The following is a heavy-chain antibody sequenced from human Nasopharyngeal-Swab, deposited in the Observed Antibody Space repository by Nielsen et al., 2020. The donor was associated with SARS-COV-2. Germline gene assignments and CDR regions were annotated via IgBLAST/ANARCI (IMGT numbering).Heavy chain of an antibody. J-gene: IGHJ6*02. CDR2: ISYDGTDK. CDR1: GFPFSKYS. CDR3: ARDGLDYDFWSAYFMDV. V-gene: IGHV3-30*04. D-gene: IGHD3-3*01. Sequence: GESLKISCAASGFPFSKYSMHWVRQAPGKGLEWVALISYDGTDKYYADFVKGRFTISRDSSKNTLNLQMNSLRREDTAVYYCARDGLDYDFWSAYFMDVWGQGTTVTISS.